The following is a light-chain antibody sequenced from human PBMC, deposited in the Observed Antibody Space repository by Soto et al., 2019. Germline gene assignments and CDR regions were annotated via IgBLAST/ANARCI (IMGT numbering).Light chain of an antibody. CDR1: SGSIASNY. CDR3: QSYDTSSWV. V-gene: IGLV6-57*04. J-gene: IGLJ3*02. CDR2: EVN. Sequence: NFMLTQPHSVSESPGKTITISCTRSSGSIASNYVQWYQQRPGSAPTTVIYEVNQKPSGVPDRFSGSIDRSSNSASLTISGLKTEDEAVYFCQSYDTSSWVFGGGTKLTVL.